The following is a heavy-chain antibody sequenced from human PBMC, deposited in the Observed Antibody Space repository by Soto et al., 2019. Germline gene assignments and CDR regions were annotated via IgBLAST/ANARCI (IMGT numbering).Heavy chain of an antibody. CDR2: IYYSGST. CDR3: AKPSSSGWPFDY. V-gene: IGHV4-39*01. D-gene: IGHD6-19*01. Sequence: QLQLQESGPGLVKPSETLSLTCTVSGGSISSSSYYWGWIRQPPGKGLEWIGSIYYSGSTYYNPSLKSRVTISVDTSKNQFSLKLSSVTAADTAVYYCAKPSSSGWPFDYWGQGTLVTVSS. J-gene: IGHJ4*02. CDR1: GGSISSSSYY.